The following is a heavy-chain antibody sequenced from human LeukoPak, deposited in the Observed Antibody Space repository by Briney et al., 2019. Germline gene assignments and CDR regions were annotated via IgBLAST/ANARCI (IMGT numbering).Heavy chain of an antibody. CDR1: GYSFTNYW. J-gene: IGHJ3*02. CDR3: ARHGSSGSYPLDAFDI. Sequence: GESLKISCKGSGYSFTNYWIGWVRQMPGKGLEWMGIIYPGDSDTRYSPSFQGQVTISADKSISTAYLQWSSLKASDTAMYYCARHGSSGSYPLDAFDIWGQGTMVTVSS. D-gene: IGHD1-26*01. V-gene: IGHV5-51*01. CDR2: IYPGDSDT.